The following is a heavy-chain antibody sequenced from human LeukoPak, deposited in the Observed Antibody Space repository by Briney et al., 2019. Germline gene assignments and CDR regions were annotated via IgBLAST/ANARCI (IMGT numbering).Heavy chain of an antibody. Sequence: KPSETLSLTRSVSGGSISNFYWSWIRQPPGKGLEWIGRIYTSGSTNYNPSLKSRVTMSVDTSKNQFSLKLSSVTAADTAVYYCARGIGSWYYFDYWGQGTLVTVSS. CDR3: ARGIGSWYYFDY. CDR1: GGSISNFY. V-gene: IGHV4-4*07. J-gene: IGHJ4*02. CDR2: IYTSGST. D-gene: IGHD6-13*01.